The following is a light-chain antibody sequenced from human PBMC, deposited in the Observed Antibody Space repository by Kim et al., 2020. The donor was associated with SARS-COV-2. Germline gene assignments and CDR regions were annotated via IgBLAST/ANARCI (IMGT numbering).Light chain of an antibody. J-gene: IGKJ1*01. V-gene: IGKV1-5*03. CDR1: LRISSW. CDR2: KAS. Sequence: SVGGRVTITCRASLRISSWLAWYQRKPGKAPQLLFYKASSLETWVPSRFSGSGAGTEFTLTISSLQPDDFATYYCQQYSKYPWTFGQGTKVDIK. CDR3: QQYSKYPWT.